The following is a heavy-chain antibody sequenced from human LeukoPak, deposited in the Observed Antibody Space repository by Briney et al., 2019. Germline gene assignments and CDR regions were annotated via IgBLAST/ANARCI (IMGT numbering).Heavy chain of an antibody. J-gene: IGHJ5*02. CDR3: AREIGDGVVIFYNNWFDP. CDR2: IIPIFGTA. D-gene: IGHD3-3*01. CDR1: GGTFSIYA. V-gene: IGHV1-69*13. Sequence: GASVTVSCTASGGTFSIYAISWVRQAPGQGLEWMGGIIPIFGTANYAQKFQGRVTITADESTSTAYMELSSLRSEDTAVYYCAREIGDGVVIFYNNWFDPWGQGTLVTVSS.